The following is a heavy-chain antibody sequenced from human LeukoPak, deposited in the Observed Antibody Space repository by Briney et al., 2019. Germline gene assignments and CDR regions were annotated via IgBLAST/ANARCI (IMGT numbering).Heavy chain of an antibody. CDR2: INPSGGNT. CDR1: GYAFSSYY. Sequence: ASVKVSCKASGYAFSSYYIHWVRQAPGQGLEWMGFINPSGGNTSYAQKFQGRVTMTRDTSTSTVYMELSSLRSEDTAMYFCARIVGSGLDYWGQGTLVTVSS. CDR3: ARIVGSGLDY. D-gene: IGHD1-26*01. J-gene: IGHJ4*02. V-gene: IGHV1-46*01.